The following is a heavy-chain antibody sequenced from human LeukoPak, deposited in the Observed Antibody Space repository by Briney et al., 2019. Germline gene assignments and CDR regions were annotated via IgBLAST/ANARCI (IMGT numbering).Heavy chain of an antibody. Sequence: SETLSLTCTVSGYSISSYYWSWIRQPPGKGLEWSGYIYYSGTTNYNPSLKSRVTISVDTSKNQFSLKLKSVTAADTAVYYCARAVDSSAFSPFQYWGQGTLVTVSS. CDR1: GYSISSYY. D-gene: IGHD3-22*01. CDR3: ARAVDSSAFSPFQY. V-gene: IGHV4-59*08. CDR2: IYYSGTT. J-gene: IGHJ1*01.